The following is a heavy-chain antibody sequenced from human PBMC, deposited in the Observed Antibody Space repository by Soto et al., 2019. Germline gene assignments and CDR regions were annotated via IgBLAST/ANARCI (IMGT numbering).Heavy chain of an antibody. CDR1: GLTFSSYS. CDR2: ISSSSSYI. J-gene: IGHJ6*02. V-gene: IGHV3-21*01. D-gene: IGHD3-3*01. Sequence: PGGSLRVSCAAFGLTFSSYSMNWVRQSPGKGLEWVSSISSSSSYIYYADSVKGRFTISRDNAKNSLYLQMNSLRAEDTAVYYCAREDLNYDFWSGMIYYYYGMDVWGQGATVTVSS. CDR3: AREDLNYDFWSGMIYYYYGMDV.